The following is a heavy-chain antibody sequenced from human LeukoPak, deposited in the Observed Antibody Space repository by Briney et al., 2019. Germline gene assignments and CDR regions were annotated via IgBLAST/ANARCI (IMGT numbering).Heavy chain of an antibody. J-gene: IGHJ4*02. Sequence: SETLSLTCTVSGGSISSYYWSWIRQPPGKGLEWIGYIYYSGSTNYNPSLMSRVTISVDTSKNQFSLKLSSVTAADTAVYYCASMMPAGYWGQGTLVTVSS. CDR2: IYYSGST. V-gene: IGHV4-59*01. D-gene: IGHD3-16*01. CDR1: GGSISSYY. CDR3: ASMMPAGY.